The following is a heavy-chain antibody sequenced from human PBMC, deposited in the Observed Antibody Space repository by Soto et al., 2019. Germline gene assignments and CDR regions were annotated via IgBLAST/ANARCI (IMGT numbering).Heavy chain of an antibody. CDR3: ARDDFSTTGRNSGFDD. CDR1: GFTFRNYA. J-gene: IGHJ4*02. D-gene: IGHD2-8*01. Sequence: QVQLVESGGGVVEPGRTLSLSGAASGFTFRNYAMHWVRQVPQAPGKGLEWVAVRSYDGINQFYADSVRGRFTISRDDSKNTLSLQMTSLRADDTAVYYCARDDFSTTGRNSGFDDWGQGTLVTVSS. CDR2: RSYDGINQ. V-gene: IGHV3-30-3*01.